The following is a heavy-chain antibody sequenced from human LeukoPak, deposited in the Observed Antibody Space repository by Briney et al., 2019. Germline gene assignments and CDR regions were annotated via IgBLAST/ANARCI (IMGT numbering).Heavy chain of an antibody. Sequence: SQTLSLTCTVSGYSIGSDYYWGWIRQPPGKGLEWIGSIYHSGSTYYNPSLKSRVTISIDTSKNQFSLKLSSVTAADTAVYFCARDPDTAMAQSDYWGQGTLVTVSS. V-gene: IGHV4-38-2*02. D-gene: IGHD5-18*01. J-gene: IGHJ4*02. CDR2: IYHSGST. CDR3: ARDPDTAMAQSDY. CDR1: GYSIGSDYY.